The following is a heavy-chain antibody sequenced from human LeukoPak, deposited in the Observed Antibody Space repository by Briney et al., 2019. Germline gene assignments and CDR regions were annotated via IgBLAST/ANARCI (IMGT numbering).Heavy chain of an antibody. CDR1: GFTFSSYA. D-gene: IGHD1-26*01. J-gene: IGHJ4*02. CDR2: ISYDGSNK. V-gene: IGHV3-30*04. Sequence: GGSLRLSCAASGFTFSSYAMHWVRQAPGKGLEWVAVISYDGSNKYYADSVKGRFTISRDNSKNTLYLQMNSLRAEDTAVYYCARSEWELLEGVDYWGQGTLVTVSS. CDR3: ARSEWELLEGVDY.